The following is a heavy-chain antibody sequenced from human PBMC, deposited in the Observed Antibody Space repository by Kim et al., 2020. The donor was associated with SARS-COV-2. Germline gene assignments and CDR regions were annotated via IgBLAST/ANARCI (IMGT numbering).Heavy chain of an antibody. D-gene: IGHD4-17*01. CDR3: ARYRLDYYSYYGMDV. Sequence: GGSLRLSCAASGFSFSSYWMSWVRQAPGEGLEWVANIKQDGSEKYYVDCVKGRFTISRDNAKNSLYLQMNSLRAEDTAVYYCARYRLDYYSYYGMDVWGQGTTVTVSS. CDR2: IKQDGSEK. V-gene: IGHV3-7*03. J-gene: IGHJ6*02. CDR1: GFSFSSYW.